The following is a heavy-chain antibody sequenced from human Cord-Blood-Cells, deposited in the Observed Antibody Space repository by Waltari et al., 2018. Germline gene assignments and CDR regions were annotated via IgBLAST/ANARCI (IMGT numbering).Heavy chain of an antibody. Sequence: QVQLVQSGAEVKKPGSSVKVSCKASGGTFSSYAISWVRQAPGQGLEWMGGIIPSVGTANCEQKCQGRVTITADESTSTAYMELSSLRSEDTAVYYCARGRDYYDSSGYYPFDYWGQGTLVTVSS. D-gene: IGHD3-22*01. CDR3: ARGRDYYDSSGYYPFDY. V-gene: IGHV1-69*01. J-gene: IGHJ4*02. CDR1: GGTFSSYA. CDR2: IIPSVGTA.